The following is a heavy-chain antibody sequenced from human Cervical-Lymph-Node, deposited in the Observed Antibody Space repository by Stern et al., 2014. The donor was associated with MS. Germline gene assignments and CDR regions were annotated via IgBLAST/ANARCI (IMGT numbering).Heavy chain of an antibody. D-gene: IGHD4-11*01. CDR3: ARGVTAVTNYVPNWCFDL. J-gene: IGHJ2*01. Sequence: QLQLQESGPGLVKPSETLSLTCTVSGGSITNRDYWGWIRQSPGKGLEWIGSVYYSGITYYRPSLKSRATISKDTPRTPFFRSLTSVTATDTAVYFCARGVTAVTNYVPNWCFDLWGRGTLVTVSS. V-gene: IGHV4-39*02. CDR2: VYYSGIT. CDR1: GGSITNRDY.